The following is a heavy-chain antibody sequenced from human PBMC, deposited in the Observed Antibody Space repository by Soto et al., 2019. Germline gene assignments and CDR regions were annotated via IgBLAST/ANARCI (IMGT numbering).Heavy chain of an antibody. CDR2: IIPIFGTA. J-gene: IGHJ3*02. Sequence: SVKVSCKASGGTFSSYAISWVRQAPGQGLEWMGGIIPIFGTANYAQKFQGRVTITADESTSTAYMELSSLRSEDTAVYYCARVPRIAGSDAFDIWGQGTMVTVSS. D-gene: IGHD1-20*01. V-gene: IGHV1-69*13. CDR3: ARVPRIAGSDAFDI. CDR1: GGTFSSYA.